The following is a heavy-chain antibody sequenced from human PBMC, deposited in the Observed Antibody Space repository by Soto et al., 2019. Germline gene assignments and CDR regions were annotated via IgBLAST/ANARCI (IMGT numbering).Heavy chain of an antibody. V-gene: IGHV3-30*18. CDR3: AKDRQQWLVGGAVDI. CDR1: GFTFSSYG. D-gene: IGHD6-19*01. Sequence: QVQLVESGGGVVQPGRSLRLSCAASGFTFSSYGMHWVRQAPGKGLEWVAVISYDGSNKYYADSVKGRFTIARDNSKNTLYLQMNSLRAEDTAVYYCAKDRQQWLVGGAVDIWGQGTMVAVSS. J-gene: IGHJ3*02. CDR2: ISYDGSNK.